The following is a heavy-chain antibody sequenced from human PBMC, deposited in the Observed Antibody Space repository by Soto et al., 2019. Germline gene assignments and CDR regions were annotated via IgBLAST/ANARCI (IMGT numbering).Heavy chain of an antibody. V-gene: IGHV1-46*03. J-gene: IGHJ4*02. D-gene: IGHD2-21*02. CDR3: ARGADDYYFDY. CDR2: INPSGGST. Sequence: QVQLVQSGAEVKKPGASVKVSCKASGYTFTSYYMHWVRQAPGQGLEWMGIINPSGGSTSYAQKFQGRVNMTRDTYTSTVYMERSSLRSEDTAVYYCARGADDYYFDYWGQGTLVTVSS. CDR1: GYTFTSYY.